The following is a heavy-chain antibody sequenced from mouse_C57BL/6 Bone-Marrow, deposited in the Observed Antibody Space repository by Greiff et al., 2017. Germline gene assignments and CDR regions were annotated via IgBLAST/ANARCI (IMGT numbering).Heavy chain of an antibody. V-gene: IGHV1-81*01. D-gene: IGHD2-1*01. J-gene: IGHJ3*01. CDR2: IYPRSGNT. CDR1: GYTFTSYG. Sequence: QVQLQQSGAELARPGASVKLSCKASGYTFTSYGISWVKQRTGQGLEWIGEIYPRSGNTYYNEKFKGKATLTADKSSSTAYMELRRLTSEDSAVYFCAREGNLLFAYWGQGTLVTVSA. CDR3: AREGNLLFAY.